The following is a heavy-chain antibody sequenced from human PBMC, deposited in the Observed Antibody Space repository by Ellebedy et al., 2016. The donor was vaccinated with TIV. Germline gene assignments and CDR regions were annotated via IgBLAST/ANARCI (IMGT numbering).Heavy chain of an antibody. J-gene: IGHJ6*02. Sequence: SETLSLTXTVSGGSISSGDYYWSWIRQPPGKGLEWIGYIYYSGSTYYNPSLKSRVTISVDTSKNQFSLKLSSVTAADTAVYYCARDTLKGALDVWGQGTTVTVSS. D-gene: IGHD1-26*01. V-gene: IGHV4-30-4*02. CDR2: IYYSGST. CDR3: ARDTLKGALDV. CDR1: GGSISSGDYY.